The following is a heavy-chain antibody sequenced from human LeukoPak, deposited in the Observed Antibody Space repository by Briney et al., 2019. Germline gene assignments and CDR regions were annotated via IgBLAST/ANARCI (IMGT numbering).Heavy chain of an antibody. CDR2: FGGNGGNT. CDR1: GFTFSSYA. CDR3: AKSLNWNFES. Sequence: GSLRLSCAASGFTFSSYAMNWARQAPGKGLAWVSSFGGNGGNTYYADSVRGRFTISRDNSKNTLYLQMNSLRAEDTAIYFCAKSLNWNFESWGRGTLVTVSS. V-gene: IGHV3-23*01. J-gene: IGHJ4*02. D-gene: IGHD1-1*01.